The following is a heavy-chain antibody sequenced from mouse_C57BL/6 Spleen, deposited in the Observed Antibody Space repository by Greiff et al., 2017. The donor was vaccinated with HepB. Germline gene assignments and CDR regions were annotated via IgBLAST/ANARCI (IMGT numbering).Heavy chain of an antibody. Sequence: EVQVVESGGGLVKPGGSLKLSCAASGFTFSDYGMHWVRQAPEKGLEWVAYISSGSSTIYYADTVKGRFTISRDNAKNTLFLQMTSLRSEDTAMYYCARGQLFDYWGQGTTLTVSS. V-gene: IGHV5-17*01. CDR1: GFTFSDYG. D-gene: IGHD3-3*01. CDR3: ARGQLFDY. J-gene: IGHJ2*01. CDR2: ISSGSSTI.